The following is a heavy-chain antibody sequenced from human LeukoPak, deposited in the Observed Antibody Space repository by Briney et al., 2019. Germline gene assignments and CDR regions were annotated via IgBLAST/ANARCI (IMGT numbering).Heavy chain of an antibody. CDR2: INVEGNYI. CDR1: GFSVSRYW. Sequence: PGKSLRLSCAASGFSVSRYWMHWVRQAPGKGLVWVARINVEGNYIDYAESVKGRFTISRVSAKNTLYLQMNSVRAEDTAVYSCARDLTGPYDQWGQGTLVTVSS. J-gene: IGHJ4*02. D-gene: IGHD3-22*01. CDR3: ARDLTGPYDQ. V-gene: IGHV3-74*01.